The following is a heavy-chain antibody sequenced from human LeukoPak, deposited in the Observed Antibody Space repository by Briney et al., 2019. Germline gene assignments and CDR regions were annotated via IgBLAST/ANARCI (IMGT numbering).Heavy chain of an antibody. CDR2: ISAYNGDT. CDR3: ARGKRYLDAFDI. CDR1: GYTFTGYY. D-gene: IGHD3-16*02. V-gene: IGHV1-18*04. Sequence: ASVKVSCKASGYTFTGYYMHWVRQAPGQGLEWMGWISAYNGDTNYAQNLQGRVTMTTDTSTSTAYMELSSLRSEDTAVYYCARGKRYLDAFDIWGQGTMVTVSS. J-gene: IGHJ3*02.